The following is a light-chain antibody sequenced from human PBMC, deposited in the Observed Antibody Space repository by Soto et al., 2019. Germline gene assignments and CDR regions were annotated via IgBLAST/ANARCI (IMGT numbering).Light chain of an antibody. CDR2: DNN. V-gene: IGLV1-51*01. Sequence: QSVLTQPPSVSAAPGQKVTISCSGSSSNIGNNYVSWYQQLPGTAPKLLIYDNNKRPSGVPDRFCGSKSGTSATLGITGLQTGDEADYYCGTWDSSLSAGGYVFGTGTKVTVL. J-gene: IGLJ1*01. CDR1: SSNIGNNY. CDR3: GTWDSSLSAGGYV.